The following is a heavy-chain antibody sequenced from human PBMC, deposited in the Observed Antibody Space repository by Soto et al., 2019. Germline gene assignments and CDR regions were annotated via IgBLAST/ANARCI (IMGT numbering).Heavy chain of an antibody. CDR3: TRGTGEFSRDGYNHPDY. CDR1: GFSLSTSGMR. D-gene: IGHD5-12*01. V-gene: IGHV2-70*04. J-gene: IGHJ4*02. Sequence: SGPTLVNPTQTLTLTCTFSGFSLSTSGMRVSWIRQPPGKALEWLARIDWDDDKFYSTSLKTRLTISKDTSKNQVVLTMTNMDPVDTAMYYCTRGTGEFSRDGYNHPDYWGQGTLVTVSS. CDR2: IDWDDDK.